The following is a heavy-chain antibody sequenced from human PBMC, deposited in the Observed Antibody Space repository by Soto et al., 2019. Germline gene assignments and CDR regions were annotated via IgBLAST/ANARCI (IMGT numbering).Heavy chain of an antibody. CDR2: LYWNDDK. CDR3: RHYDFWSGVN. J-gene: IGHJ4*02. D-gene: IGHD3-3*01. CDR1: GFSLATSGVG. V-gene: IGHV2-5*01. Sequence: QVTLKESGPTLVRPTQTLTLTCTFSGFSLATSGVGVGWVSQAPGKAPEWLALLYWNDDKRYRPSLKTRLTITKDSSKNQVVLTMTNLEPADTATYHCRHYDFWSGVNWGPGTMVTVSS.